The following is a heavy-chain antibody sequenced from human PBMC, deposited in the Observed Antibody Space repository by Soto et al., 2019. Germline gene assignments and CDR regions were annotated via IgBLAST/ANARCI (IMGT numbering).Heavy chain of an antibody. V-gene: IGHV1-69*02. D-gene: IGHD2-15*01. CDR3: ASAVLGYFSGGSCYPIGAFDI. Sequence: QVQLVQSGAEVKKPGSSVKVSCKASGGTFSSYTISWVRQAPGQGLEWMGRIIPILGIANYAQKFQGRVTITADKSTSTAYMALSSLRSEDTAVYYCASAVLGYFSGGSCYPIGAFDIWGQGTMVTVSS. CDR2: IIPILGIA. CDR1: GGTFSSYT. J-gene: IGHJ3*02.